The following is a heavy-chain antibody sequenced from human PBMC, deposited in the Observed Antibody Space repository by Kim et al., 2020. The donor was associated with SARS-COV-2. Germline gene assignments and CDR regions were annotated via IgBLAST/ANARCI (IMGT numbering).Heavy chain of an antibody. Sequence: GGSLRLSCAASGFTFSSYGMHWVRQAPGKGLEWVAVISYDGSNKYYADSVKGRFTISRDNSKNTLYLQMNSLRAEDTAVYYCAKDRGRGYYGMDVWGQGTTVTVSS. CDR2: ISYDGSNK. V-gene: IGHV3-30*18. CDR1: GFTFSSYG. CDR3: AKDRGRGYYGMDV. D-gene: IGHD3-16*01. J-gene: IGHJ6*02.